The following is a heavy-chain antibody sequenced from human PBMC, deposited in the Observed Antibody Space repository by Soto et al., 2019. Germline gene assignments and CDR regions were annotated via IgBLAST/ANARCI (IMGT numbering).Heavy chain of an antibody. CDR1: GYTFTTYY. V-gene: IGHV1-46*01. J-gene: IGHJ4*02. Sequence: QVQLVQSGAEVKKPGASMKVSCKASGYTFTTYYIHWVRQAPGQGLEWMGVINPTAGSTSYEPKFQGRVTMTRDTSTSTVYMELSSLRSEDTAVYYCARDYIRYSSSSGLDYWGQGTLVTVSS. CDR2: INPTAGST. CDR3: ARDYIRYSSSSGLDY. D-gene: IGHD6-6*01.